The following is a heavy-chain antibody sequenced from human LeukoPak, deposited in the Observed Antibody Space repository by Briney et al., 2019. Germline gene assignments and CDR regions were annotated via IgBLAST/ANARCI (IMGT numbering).Heavy chain of an antibody. D-gene: IGHD2-8*01. V-gene: IGHV5-51*01. CDR2: IYPGDSDT. CDR3: ARRGVYANDAFDI. CDR1: GYIFTTYW. Sequence: ESLKISCKGSGYIFTTYWIGWVRQMPGKGLEWMGIIYPGDSDTRYSPSFQGQVTISADKSISTAYLQWSSLKASDTAMYYCARRGVYANDAFDIWGQGTMVTVSS. J-gene: IGHJ3*02.